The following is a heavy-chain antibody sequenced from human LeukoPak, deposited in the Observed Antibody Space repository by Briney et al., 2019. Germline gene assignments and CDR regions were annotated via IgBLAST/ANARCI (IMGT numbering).Heavy chain of an antibody. CDR3: AKNGEPHYYMDV. J-gene: IGHJ6*03. CDR2: ISFDGNNQ. D-gene: IGHD1-14*01. Sequence: GGSLRLSCAASGFTFSTYTMHWVRQAPGKGLEWVALISFDGNNQDYAASVKGRFTISRDNSKNTLYLQMNSLRAEDTAVYYCAKNGEPHYYMDVWGKGTTVTVSS. CDR1: GFTFSTYT. V-gene: IGHV3-30-3*02.